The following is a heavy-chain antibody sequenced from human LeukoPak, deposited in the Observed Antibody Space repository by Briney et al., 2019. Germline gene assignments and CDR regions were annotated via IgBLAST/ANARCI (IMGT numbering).Heavy chain of an antibody. CDR1: GITFSRFW. D-gene: IGHD3-16*01. V-gene: IGHV3-7*03. Sequence: GGSLRLSCAASGITFSRFWMGWVRQAPGKGLQWVANINQDGSEKHCVDSVKGRFTISRDNAENSLYLQMNSLGAEDTAVYYCASGGHLDYWGQGALVTVAS. CDR3: ASGGHLDY. J-gene: IGHJ4*02. CDR2: INQDGSEK.